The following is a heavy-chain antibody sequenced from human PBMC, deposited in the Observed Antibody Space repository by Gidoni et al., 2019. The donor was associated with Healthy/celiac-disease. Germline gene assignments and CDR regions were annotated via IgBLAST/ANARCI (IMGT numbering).Heavy chain of an antibody. Sequence: QLQLQESGPGLVKPSEPLSLTCTVSGGSISSSRYYWGWIRQPPGKWLEWIGSIYYSGSTYYNPSLKSRVTISVDTYKNQFSMKLSSVTAADTAVYYCATETGYSSGWYSMGWFDPWGQGTLVTVSS. J-gene: IGHJ5*02. D-gene: IGHD6-19*01. CDR1: GGSISSSRYY. CDR3: ATETGYSSGWYSMGWFDP. V-gene: IGHV4-39*01. CDR2: IYYSGST.